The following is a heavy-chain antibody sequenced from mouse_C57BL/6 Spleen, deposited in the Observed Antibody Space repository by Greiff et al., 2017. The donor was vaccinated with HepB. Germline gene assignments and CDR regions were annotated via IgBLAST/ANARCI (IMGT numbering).Heavy chain of an antibody. CDR2: IYPGDGDT. V-gene: IGHV1-80*01. CDR1: GYAFSSYW. CDR3: ARDGNYGLYAMDY. D-gene: IGHD2-1*01. Sequence: QVHVKQSGAELVKPGASVKISCKASGYAFSSYWMNWVKQRPGKGLEWIGQIYPGDGDTNYNGKFKGKATLTADKSSSTAYMQLSSLTSEDSAVYFCARDGNYGLYAMDYWGLGTSVTVSS. J-gene: IGHJ4*01.